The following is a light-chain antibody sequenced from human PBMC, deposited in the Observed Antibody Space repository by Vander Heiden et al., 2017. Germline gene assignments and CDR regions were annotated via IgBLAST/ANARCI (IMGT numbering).Light chain of an antibody. V-gene: IGLV1-44*01. CDR2: SNN. CDR1: SSNIGSNT. J-gene: IGLJ2*01. Sequence: SVLTQPPSASGPPGQRVPISYSGSSSNIGSNTVNWYQQHPGTTPKLLIYSNNPRPSGVPDRFSGSKSGTSASLAISGLQSEDEADYYCAAWDDSRNGVVFGGGTKLTVL. CDR3: AAWDDSRNGVV.